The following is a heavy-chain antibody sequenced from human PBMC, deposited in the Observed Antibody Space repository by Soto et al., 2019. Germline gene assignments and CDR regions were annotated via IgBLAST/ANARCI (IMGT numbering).Heavy chain of an antibody. CDR3: ARDSKYYYHSSGSQDY. Sequence: ASVKVSCKASGYTFTSYYMHWVRQAPGQGLEWMGIINPSGGSTSYAQKFQGRVTMTRDTSTSTVYMELSSLRSEDTAVYYCARDSKYYYHSSGSQDYWGQGTLVTVSS. D-gene: IGHD3-22*01. CDR2: INPSGGST. V-gene: IGHV1-46*01. CDR1: GYTFTSYY. J-gene: IGHJ4*02.